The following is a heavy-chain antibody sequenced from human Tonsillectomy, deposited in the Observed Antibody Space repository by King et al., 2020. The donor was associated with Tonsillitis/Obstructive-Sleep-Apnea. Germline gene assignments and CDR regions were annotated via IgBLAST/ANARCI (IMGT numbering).Heavy chain of an antibody. CDR2: ISGSGGST. V-gene: IGHV3-23*04. J-gene: IGHJ4*02. CDR3: AKDRYADCSSTSCYTGGFDY. CDR1: GFTFSSYA. Sequence: VQLVESGGGLVQPGGSLRLSCAASGFTFSSYAMSWVRQAPGKGLEWVSAISGSGGSTYYADSVKGRFTISRDNSKNTLYLQMNSLRAEDTAVYYCAKDRYADCSSTSCYTGGFDYWGQGTLVTVSS. D-gene: IGHD2-2*02.